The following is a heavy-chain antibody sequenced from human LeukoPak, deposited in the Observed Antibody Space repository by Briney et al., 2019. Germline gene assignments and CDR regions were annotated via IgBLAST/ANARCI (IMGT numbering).Heavy chain of an antibody. Sequence: GGSLRLSCAASGFTVSSNYMSWVRQAPGKGLEWVSVIYSGGSTYYADSVKGRFTMSRDNSKNTLYLQMNSLRAEDTAVYYCARGPLLRWGLGGRGMDVWGQGTTVTVSS. V-gene: IGHV3-53*01. CDR2: IYSGGST. CDR3: ARGPLLRWGLGGRGMDV. J-gene: IGHJ6*02. CDR1: GFTVSSNY. D-gene: IGHD3-3*01.